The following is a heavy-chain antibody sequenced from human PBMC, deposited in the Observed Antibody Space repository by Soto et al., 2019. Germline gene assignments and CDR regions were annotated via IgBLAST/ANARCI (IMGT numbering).Heavy chain of an antibody. Sequence: SVKVSWKAFGGTFSSYAISWVRQAPGQGLEWMGGIIPIFGTANYAQKFQGRVTITADESTSTAYMELSSLRSEDTAVYYCASAGYYIRGYGMDVWGQGTTVTVSS. J-gene: IGHJ6*02. V-gene: IGHV1-69*13. CDR3: ASAGYYIRGYGMDV. CDR2: IIPIFGTA. CDR1: GGTFSSYA. D-gene: IGHD3-9*01.